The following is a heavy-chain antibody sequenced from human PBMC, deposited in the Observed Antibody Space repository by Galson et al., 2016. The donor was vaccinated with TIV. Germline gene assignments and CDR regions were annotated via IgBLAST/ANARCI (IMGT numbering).Heavy chain of an antibody. CDR1: GDTFSSYA. J-gene: IGHJ6*02. CDR2: IIPILGVT. Sequence: SGAEVKKPGTSVKVSCKASGDTFSSYAISWVRQAPGQGLEWMGRIIPILGVTNHAQNFQGRVTITADKSTSTVYMDLSNLRSEDTAVYFCARVSPDSRGGSGMAVWGQGTTVTVSS. CDR3: ARVSPDSRGGSGMAV. D-gene: IGHD3-16*01. V-gene: IGHV1-69*04.